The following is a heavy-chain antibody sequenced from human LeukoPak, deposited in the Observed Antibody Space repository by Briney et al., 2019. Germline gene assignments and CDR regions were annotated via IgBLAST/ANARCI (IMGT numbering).Heavy chain of an antibody. D-gene: IGHD6-13*01. J-gene: IGHJ6*03. CDR2: INPNSGGT. Sequence: ASVKVSCKASGYTLTNYAIHWVRQAPRQRLEWMGWINPNSGGTNYAQKFQGRVTMTRDTSISTAYMELSRLRSDDTAVYYCARDGLGSPDYYYYMDVWGKGTTVTVSS. CDR3: ARDGLGSPDYYYYMDV. V-gene: IGHV1-2*02. CDR1: GYTLTNYA.